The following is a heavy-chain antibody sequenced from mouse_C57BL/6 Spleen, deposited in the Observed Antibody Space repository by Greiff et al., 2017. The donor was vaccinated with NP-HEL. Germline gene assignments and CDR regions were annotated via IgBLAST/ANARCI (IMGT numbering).Heavy chain of an antibody. CDR3: ARGSSYSYWYFDV. V-gene: IGHV5-4*03. CDR2: ISDGGSYT. J-gene: IGHJ1*03. D-gene: IGHD1-1*01. CDR1: GFTFSSYA. Sequence: EVKVVESGGGLVKPGGSLKLSCAASGFTFSSYAMSWVRQTPEKRLEWVATISDGGSYTYYPDNVKGRFTISRDNAKNNLYLQMSHLKSEDTAMYYCARGSSYSYWYFDVWGTGTTVTVSS.